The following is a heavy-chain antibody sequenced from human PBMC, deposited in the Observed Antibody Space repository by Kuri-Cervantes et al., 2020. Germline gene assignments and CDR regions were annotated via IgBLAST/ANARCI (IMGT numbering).Heavy chain of an antibody. Sequence: ASVKVSCKASGYTFTSYGMHWVRQAPGQRLEWMGWINAGNGYTKYSQKFQGRVTITRDTSASTAYMELSSLRSEDTAVYYCARGVNYGDYLKWFDPWGQGTLVTVSS. CDR3: ARGVNYGDYLKWFDP. D-gene: IGHD4-17*01. CDR1: GYTFTSYG. J-gene: IGHJ5*02. CDR2: INAGNGYT. V-gene: IGHV1-3*01.